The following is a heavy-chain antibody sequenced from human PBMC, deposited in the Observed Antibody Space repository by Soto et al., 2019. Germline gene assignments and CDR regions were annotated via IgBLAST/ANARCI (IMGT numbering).Heavy chain of an antibody. CDR2: IYYTGSP. CDR1: GASLNGYF. CDR3: ARAPSGNSAS. V-gene: IGHV4-59*01. J-gene: IGHJ5*02. Sequence: SETLSLTCTVSGASLNGYFWSWIRQAPGKGLEWIGHIYYTGSPNYNPSLRSRVTISVDTSKQQVSLMLKSVTAADTAVYFCARAPSGNSASWGKGTLVPVSS. D-gene: IGHD1-7*01.